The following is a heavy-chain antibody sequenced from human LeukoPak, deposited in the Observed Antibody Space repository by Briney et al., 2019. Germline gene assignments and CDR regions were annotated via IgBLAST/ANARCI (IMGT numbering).Heavy chain of an antibody. V-gene: IGHV3-21*01. CDR2: ISSSSYI. D-gene: IGHD7-27*01. J-gene: IGHJ4*02. CDR3: ASSPYLSNWGSHFDY. CDR1: GFTFSSYS. Sequence: PGGSLRLSCAASGFTFSSYSMNWVRQAPGKGLEWVSSISSSSYIYYADSVKGRFTISRDNAKNSLYLQMNSLRAEDTAVYYCASSPYLSNWGSHFDYWGKGTLVTVSS.